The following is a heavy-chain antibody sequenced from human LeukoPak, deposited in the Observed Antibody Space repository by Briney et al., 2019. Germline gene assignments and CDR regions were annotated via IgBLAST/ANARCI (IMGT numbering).Heavy chain of an antibody. CDR1: GYTFTNFG. CDR3: ARDTTFDY. CDR2: ISGYSGNT. Sequence: ASVKVSCKASGYTFTNFGISWVRQAPGQGLEWMGWISGYSGNTNYAQKFQGRVSMTTDTSTSTAYMELRSLRSDDTAVYYCARDTTFDYWGQGTLVTVSS. D-gene: IGHD1-26*01. V-gene: IGHV1-18*01. J-gene: IGHJ4*02.